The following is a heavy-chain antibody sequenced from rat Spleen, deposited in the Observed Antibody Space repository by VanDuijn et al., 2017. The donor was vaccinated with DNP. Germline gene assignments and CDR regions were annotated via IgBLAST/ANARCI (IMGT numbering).Heavy chain of an antibody. J-gene: IGHJ2*01. Sequence: EVQLVESGGGLVQPGRSLKLSCVASGFTFNNYWMTWIRHVPGKGLEWVASITNSGGSTYYPDSVKGRFTISRDNAKNTLYLQMNSLRSEDTATYYCVRVNWVPDYWGQGVMVTVSS. CDR2: ITNSGGST. CDR3: VRVNWVPDY. V-gene: IGHV5-31*01. CDR1: GFTFNNYW. D-gene: IGHD5-1*01.